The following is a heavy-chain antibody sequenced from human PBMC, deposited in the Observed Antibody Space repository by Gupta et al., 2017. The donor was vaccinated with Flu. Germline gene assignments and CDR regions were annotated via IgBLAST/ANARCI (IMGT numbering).Heavy chain of an antibody. D-gene: IGHD2-21*02. CDR1: GFTFNNAW. CDR3: GVVTEAPFHFDY. Sequence: EVQRVESGGGLVKPGGSLRLSCAASGFTFNNAWMSWVRQPPVKGLEGVGRIKRKTDGGTRYYAAPVKGRFTISRDDSKNTLYLQMNSLKTEDTAVYYCGVVTEAPFHFDYWGQGTLVTVSS. J-gene: IGHJ4*02. V-gene: IGHV3-15*01. CDR2: IKRKTDGGTR.